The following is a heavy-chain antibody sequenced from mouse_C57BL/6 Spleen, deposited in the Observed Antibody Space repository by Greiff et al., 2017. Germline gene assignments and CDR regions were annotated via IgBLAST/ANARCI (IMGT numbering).Heavy chain of an antibody. Sequence: QVQLQQPGTELVKPGASVKLSCKASGYTFTSYWMHWVKQRPGQGLEWIGNINPSNGGTNYNEKFKSQATLTVDKSSSTAYMQLSSLTSEDSAVXYCARSNWAGAMDDWGQGTSVTVSS. CDR1: GYTFTSYW. CDR3: ARSNWAGAMDD. D-gene: IGHD4-1*01. J-gene: IGHJ4*01. V-gene: IGHV1-53*01. CDR2: INPSNGGT.